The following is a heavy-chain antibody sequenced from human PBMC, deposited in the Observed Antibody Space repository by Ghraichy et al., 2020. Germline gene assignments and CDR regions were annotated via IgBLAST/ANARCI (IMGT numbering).Heavy chain of an antibody. J-gene: IGHJ5*02. Sequence: SETLSLTCAVYGRSFSGYYWSWIRQPPGKGLEWIGEINHSGSTNYNPSLKSRVTISVDTSKNQFSLKLSSVTAADTAGYYCARGLLWFGERWFDPWGQGTLVTVSS. CDR2: INHSGST. CDR1: GRSFSGYY. V-gene: IGHV4-34*01. D-gene: IGHD3-10*01. CDR3: ARGLLWFGERWFDP.